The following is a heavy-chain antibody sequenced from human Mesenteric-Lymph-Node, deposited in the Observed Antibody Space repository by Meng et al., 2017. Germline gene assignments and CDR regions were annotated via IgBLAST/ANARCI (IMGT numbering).Heavy chain of an antibody. Sequence: VQLQEAGPGLVKPSGTLSLTCAVSGGSISSSNWWSWVRQPPGKGLEWIGEIYHSGSTNYNPSLKSRVTISVDKSKNQFSLKLSSVTAADTAVYYCARRVHDGSGHHYFDYWGQGTLVTVSS. D-gene: IGHD3-22*01. CDR1: GGSISSSNW. V-gene: IGHV4-4*02. J-gene: IGHJ4*02. CDR3: ARRVHDGSGHHYFDY. CDR2: IYHSGST.